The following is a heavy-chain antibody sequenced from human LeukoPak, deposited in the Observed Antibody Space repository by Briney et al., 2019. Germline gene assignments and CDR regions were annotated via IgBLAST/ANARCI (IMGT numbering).Heavy chain of an antibody. CDR1: GFTFSSYA. J-gene: IGHJ4*02. V-gene: IGHV3-30-3*01. CDR2: TSYDGSNK. Sequence: GGSLRLSCAASGFTFSSYAMHWVRQAPGKGLEWVAVTSYDGSNKYYADSVKGRFTISRDNSKNTLYLQMNSLRAEDTAVYYCARDYCSGGSCQYYFDYWGQGTLVTVSS. D-gene: IGHD2-15*01. CDR3: ARDYCSGGSCQYYFDY.